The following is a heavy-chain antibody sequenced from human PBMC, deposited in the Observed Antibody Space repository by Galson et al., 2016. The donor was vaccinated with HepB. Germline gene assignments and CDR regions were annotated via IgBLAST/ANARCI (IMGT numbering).Heavy chain of an antibody. Sequence: QSGAEVKKPGESLRISCEGSGYRFRNYWINWVRQMPGKGLEWMATIDPTDSYTKYNPSFQGHVTISTDKSKATAYLQWSALKASDTAKYYCARRGDSGDYGGGMAVWGQGTTVIVSS. CDR3: ARRGDSGDYGGGMAV. J-gene: IGHJ6*02. CDR1: GYRFRNYW. V-gene: IGHV5-10-1*01. CDR2: IDPTDSYT. D-gene: IGHD4-17*01.